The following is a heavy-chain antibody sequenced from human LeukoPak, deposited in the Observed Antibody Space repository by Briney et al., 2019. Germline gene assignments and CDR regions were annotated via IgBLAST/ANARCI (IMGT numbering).Heavy chain of an antibody. CDR1: GGSISSGSYY. CDR2: IYTSGGT. Sequence: PSQTLSLTCTVSGGSISSGSYYWSWIRQPAGKGLEWIGRIYTSGGTNYNPSLKSRVTISVDTSKNQFSLKLSSVTAADTAVYYCARVRQGYTVDYWGQGTLVTVSS. J-gene: IGHJ4*02. V-gene: IGHV4-61*02. CDR3: ARVRQGYTVDY. D-gene: IGHD5-24*01.